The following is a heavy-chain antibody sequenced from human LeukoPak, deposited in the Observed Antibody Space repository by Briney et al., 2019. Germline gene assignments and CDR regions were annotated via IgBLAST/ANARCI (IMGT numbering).Heavy chain of an antibody. CDR1: GYNFTSYW. CDR2: IYPGDSDT. J-gene: IGHJ5*02. Sequence: GESLKISCKASGYNFTSYWIAWVRQMPGKGLEWMGIIYPGDSDTRYSPSFQGQVTISADKSVSTAYLQWSSLKASDTAMYYCARQISNWFDPWGQGTLVTVSS. CDR3: ARQISNWFDP. V-gene: IGHV5-51*01.